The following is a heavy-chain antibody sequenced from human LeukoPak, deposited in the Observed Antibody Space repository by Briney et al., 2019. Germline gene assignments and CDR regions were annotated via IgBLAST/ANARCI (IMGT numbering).Heavy chain of an antibody. CDR3: ARKYYYGSGSYFGFDP. CDR2: IIPIFGTA. V-gene: IGHV1-69*13. D-gene: IGHD3-10*01. CDR1: GYTFTNFD. Sequence: ASVKVSCKASGYTFTNFDINWVRQAPGQGLEWMGGIIPIFGTANYAQKFQGRVTITADESTSTAYMELSSLRSEDTAVYYCARKYYYGSGSYFGFDPWGQGTLVTVSS. J-gene: IGHJ5*02.